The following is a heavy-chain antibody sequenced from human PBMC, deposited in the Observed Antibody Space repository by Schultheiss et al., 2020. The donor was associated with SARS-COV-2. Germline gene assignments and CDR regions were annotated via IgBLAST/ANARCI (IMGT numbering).Heavy chain of an antibody. J-gene: IGHJ4*02. V-gene: IGHV3-9*01. CDR3: AKDRDSSGWYYFDY. D-gene: IGHD6-19*01. Sequence: GGSLRLSCAASGFTFSSYAMSWVRQAPGKGLEWVSGISWNSGSIGYADSVKGRFTISRDNAKNSLYLQMNSLRAEDTALYYCAKDRDSSGWYYFDYWGQGTLVTVSS. CDR1: GFTFSSYA. CDR2: ISWNSGSI.